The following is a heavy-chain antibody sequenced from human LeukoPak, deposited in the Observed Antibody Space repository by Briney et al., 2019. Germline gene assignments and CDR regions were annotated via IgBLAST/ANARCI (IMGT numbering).Heavy chain of an antibody. CDR2: INHSGST. J-gene: IGHJ5*02. CDR1: GGSFSGYY. Sequence: KASETLSLTCAVYGGSFSGYYWSWIRQPPGKGLEWIGEINHSGSTNYNPSLKSRVTISVDTSKNQFSLKLSSVTAADTAVYYCATMKPHYDILTGYYNWFDPWGQGTLVTVSS. V-gene: IGHV4-34*01. CDR3: ATMKPHYDILTGYYNWFDP. D-gene: IGHD3-9*01.